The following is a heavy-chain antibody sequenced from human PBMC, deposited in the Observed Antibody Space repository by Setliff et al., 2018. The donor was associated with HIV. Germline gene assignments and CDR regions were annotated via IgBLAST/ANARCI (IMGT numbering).Heavy chain of an antibody. CDR3: AREADYYDSSGYYYYYYYMDV. J-gene: IGHJ6*03. CDR2: ISVYNGNT. V-gene: IGHV1-18*01. D-gene: IGHD3-22*01. CDR1: GYTFSDYG. Sequence: ASVKVSCKTSGYTFSDYGITWVRQAPGQGLEWMGWISVYNGNTNYAQRFQGRLSMSTASSTSTANMFLRSLRYDDTALYYCAREADYYDSSGYYYYYYYMDVWGKGTTVTVSS.